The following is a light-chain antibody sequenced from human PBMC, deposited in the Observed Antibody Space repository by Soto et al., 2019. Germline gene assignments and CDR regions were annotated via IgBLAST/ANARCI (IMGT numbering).Light chain of an antibody. CDR3: QQYANLPIT. Sequence: DVQMTQSPSSLPASVGDRVTITCQASQDIRQSLNWYQQKPGKAPKVLIYDAYNLKTGVSSRFSGRGSGTHFTFTNSSLQPEDVATYYCQQYANLPITFGQGTRLDTK. CDR2: DAY. CDR1: QDIRQS. V-gene: IGKV1-33*01. J-gene: IGKJ5*01.